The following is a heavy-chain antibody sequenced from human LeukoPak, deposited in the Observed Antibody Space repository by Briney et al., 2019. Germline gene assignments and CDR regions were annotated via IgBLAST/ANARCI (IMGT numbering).Heavy chain of an antibody. CDR3: AAGDRNGWYFDY. V-gene: IGHV3-23*01. Sequence: PGGSLRLSCAASGLTFTSYAMSWVRQAPGKGLKWVSGVSGSGGTTYYADSVKGRFTISRDNAKNSLYLQMNSLRAEDTALYYCAAGDRNGWYFDYWGQGTLVTVSS. CDR2: VSGSGGTT. CDR1: GLTFTSYA. D-gene: IGHD6-19*01. J-gene: IGHJ4*02.